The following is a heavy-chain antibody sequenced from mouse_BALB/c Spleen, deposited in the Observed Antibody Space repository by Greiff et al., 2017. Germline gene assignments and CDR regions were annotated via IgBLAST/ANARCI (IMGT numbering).Heavy chain of an antibody. CDR2: IWAGGST. V-gene: IGHV2-9*02. CDR3: AREGYDYDDYAMDY. CDR1: GFSLTSYG. D-gene: IGHD2-4*01. Sequence: VMLVESGPGLVAPSQSLSITCTVSGFSLTSYGVHWVRQPPGKGLEWLGVIWAGGSTNYNSALMSRLSISKDNSKSQVFLKMNSLQTDDTAMYYCAREGYDYDDYAMDYWGQGTSVTVSS. J-gene: IGHJ4*01.